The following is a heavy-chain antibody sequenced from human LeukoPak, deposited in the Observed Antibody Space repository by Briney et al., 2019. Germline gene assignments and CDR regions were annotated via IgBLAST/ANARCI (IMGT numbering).Heavy chain of an antibody. CDR3: ARLRGYGDPADY. CDR1: GYTFTSYD. Sequence: ASVKVSCKASGYTFTSYDINWVRQATGQGLEWMGWMNPNSGNTGYAQKFQGRVTITRNTSISTAYMELSSLRSEDTAVYYCARLRGYGDPADYWGQGTLVTVSS. V-gene: IGHV1-8*03. J-gene: IGHJ4*02. D-gene: IGHD4-17*01. CDR2: MNPNSGNT.